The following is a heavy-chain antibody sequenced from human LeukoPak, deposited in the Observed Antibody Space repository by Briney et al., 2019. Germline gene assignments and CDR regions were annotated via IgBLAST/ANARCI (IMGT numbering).Heavy chain of an antibody. D-gene: IGHD3-22*01. Sequence: PSETLSLTCTVSGDSISNYYWSWIRQPAGKGLEWIGRIYTSGSTNYNPSLESRVTISLDTSKNQFSLKLSSVTAADTAVYYCARDGSGYYDTSGYRNWGQGTQVTVSS. CDR2: IYTSGST. V-gene: IGHV4-4*07. CDR3: ARDGSGYYDTSGYRN. CDR1: GDSISNYY. J-gene: IGHJ4*02.